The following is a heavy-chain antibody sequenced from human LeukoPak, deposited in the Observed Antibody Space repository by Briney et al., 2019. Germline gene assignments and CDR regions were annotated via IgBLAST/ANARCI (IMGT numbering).Heavy chain of an antibody. V-gene: IGHV1-8*01. CDR3: ARRMVRGVIMLWAYYMDV. D-gene: IGHD3-10*01. Sequence: ASVKVSCKASGYTFTSYDINWVRQATGQGLEWMGWMNPNSGNTGYAQKFQGGVTMTRNTSISTAYMELSSLRSEDTAVYYCARRMVRGVIMLWAYYMDVWGKGTTVTVSS. J-gene: IGHJ6*03. CDR1: GYTFTSYD. CDR2: MNPNSGNT.